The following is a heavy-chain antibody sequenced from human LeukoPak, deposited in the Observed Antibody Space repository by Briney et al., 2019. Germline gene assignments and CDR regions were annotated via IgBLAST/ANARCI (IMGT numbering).Heavy chain of an antibody. V-gene: IGHV3-48*04. J-gene: IGHJ4*02. Sequence: GGSLRLSCVASGFTFSSYSMNWVRQAPGKGLEWVSYISSSSNPIYYADSVKGRFTISRDNAKNSLYLQMNRLRAEDTAVYYCASGGKQTNWGNYWGQGTLVTVSS. CDR3: ASGGKQTNWGNY. CDR2: ISSSSNPI. CDR1: GFTFSSYS. D-gene: IGHD7-27*01.